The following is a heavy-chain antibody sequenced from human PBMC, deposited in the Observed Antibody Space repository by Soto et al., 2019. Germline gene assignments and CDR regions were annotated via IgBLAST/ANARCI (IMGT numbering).Heavy chain of an antibody. CDR2: ISGTGGST. Sequence: PGGSLRLSCAASRFTFSSYAMSWVRQAPGKGLEWVSSISGTGGSTYYVDSVKGRFTISRDNAKNSLYLQMNSLRAEDTAVYYCARLGGFYWLLYDAFDIWGQGTMVTVSS. J-gene: IGHJ3*02. CDR3: ARLGGFYWLLYDAFDI. V-gene: IGHV3-23*01. CDR1: RFTFSSYA. D-gene: IGHD3-9*01.